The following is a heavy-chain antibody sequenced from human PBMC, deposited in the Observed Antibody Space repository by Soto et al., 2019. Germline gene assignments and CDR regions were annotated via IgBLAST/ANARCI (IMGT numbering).Heavy chain of an antibody. J-gene: IGHJ4*02. CDR1: GYIFTSYY. D-gene: IGHD2-2*01. CDR2: INPSGGTT. V-gene: IGHV1-46*01. CDR3: ARGPATAPDAY. Sequence: ASVKVSCKTSGYIFTSYYIHWVRQAPGQGLEWMGTINPSGGTTTYAQKLQGRVTMTRDTSTSTVYMELSSLRSEDTAVYYCARGPATAPDAYWGLGTLVTVSS.